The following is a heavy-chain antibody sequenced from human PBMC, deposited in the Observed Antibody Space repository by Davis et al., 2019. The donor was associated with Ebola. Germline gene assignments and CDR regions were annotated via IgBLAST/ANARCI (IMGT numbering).Heavy chain of an antibody. CDR2: IYPSDSDT. V-gene: IGHV5-51*01. CDR1: GYSFTSYW. D-gene: IGHD6-13*01. Sequence: GGSLRLSCKGSGYSFTSYWIGWVRQMPGKGLEWMGIIYPSDSDTRYSPSFQGQVTISADKSISTAYLQWSSLKASDTAMYYCARRIAAAGTNYFDYWGQGALVTVSS. J-gene: IGHJ4*02. CDR3: ARRIAAAGTNYFDY.